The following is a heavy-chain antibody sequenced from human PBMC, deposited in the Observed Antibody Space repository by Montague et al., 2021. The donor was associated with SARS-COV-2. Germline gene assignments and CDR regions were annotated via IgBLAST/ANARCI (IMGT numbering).Heavy chain of an antibody. D-gene: IGHD6-19*01. CDR2: VNHSGDT. CDR1: GSWYTGAD. CDR3: ARGVLGENRYASGWFLTHHYNSLDV. V-gene: IGHV4-34*01. Sequence: SETLSLTCSRLGSWYTGADRKSTRLNPRHQKKSYGDVNHSGDTNYNPPLKSRVTISVDTSKNQFSLKLRSVTAADMAVYYCARGVLGENRYASGWFLTHHYNSLDVWGQGTTVTVAS. J-gene: IGHJ6*02.